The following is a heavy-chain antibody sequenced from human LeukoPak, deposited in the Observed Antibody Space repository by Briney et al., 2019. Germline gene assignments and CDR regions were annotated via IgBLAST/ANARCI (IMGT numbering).Heavy chain of an antibody. J-gene: IGHJ4*02. Sequence: ASVTVSCTASGYTFTSYYMHWVRQAPGQGLEWMGIINPSGGSTSYAQKFQGRVTMTRDTFTSTVYMELSSLRSEDTAVYYCARDRDYGACLDYWGQGTLVTVSS. D-gene: IGHD4-17*01. CDR2: INPSGGST. V-gene: IGHV1-46*01. CDR3: ARDRDYGACLDY. CDR1: GYTFTSYY.